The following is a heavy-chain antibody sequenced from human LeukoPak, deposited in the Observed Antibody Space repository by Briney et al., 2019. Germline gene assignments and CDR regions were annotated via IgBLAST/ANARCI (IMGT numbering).Heavy chain of an antibody. Sequence: PGGSLRLSCAASGFTFSSYSMNWVRQAPGKGLEWVSSISSSSSYIYYADSVKGRFTISRDNAKNSLYLQMNSLRAEDKAVYYCASSIVGATSAGYWGQGTLVTVSS. V-gene: IGHV3-21*01. CDR3: ASSIVGATSAGY. CDR1: GFTFSSYS. J-gene: IGHJ4*02. D-gene: IGHD1-26*01. CDR2: ISSSSSYI.